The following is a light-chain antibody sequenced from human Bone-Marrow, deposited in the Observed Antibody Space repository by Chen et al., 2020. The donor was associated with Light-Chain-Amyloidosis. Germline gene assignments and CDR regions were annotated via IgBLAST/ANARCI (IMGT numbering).Light chain of an antibody. Sequence: QSVLTQPPSASGTPGQRVTISCSGNSSNVGGITVNWYQQLPGMAPRLLISSNNQRPSGVPDRFSCSKSGNSASLTISGIQSGDEGDYDCAHWDDRMMGLLFGGGPNLTVL. CDR1: SSNVGGIT. J-gene: IGLJ3*02. V-gene: IGLV1-44*01. CDR3: AHWDDRMMGLL. CDR2: SNN.